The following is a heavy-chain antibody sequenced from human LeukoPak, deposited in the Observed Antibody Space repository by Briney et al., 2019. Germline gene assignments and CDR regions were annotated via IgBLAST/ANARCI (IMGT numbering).Heavy chain of an antibody. CDR1: GGSFSGYY. D-gene: IGHD3-3*01. J-gene: IGHJ4*02. V-gene: IGHV4-34*01. Sequence: SETLSLTCAVYGGSFSGYYWGWIRQPPGKGLEWIGEINHSGSTNYNPSLKSRVTISVDTSKNQFSLKLSSVTAADTAVYYCASWGVTIFGVVIDYWGQGTLVTVSS. CDR3: ASWGVTIFGVVIDY. CDR2: INHSGST.